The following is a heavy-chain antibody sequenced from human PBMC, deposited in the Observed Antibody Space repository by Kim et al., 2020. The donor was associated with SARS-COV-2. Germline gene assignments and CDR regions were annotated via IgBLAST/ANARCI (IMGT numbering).Heavy chain of an antibody. CDR2: ISGDGANT. CDR1: GFTFNNFA. J-gene: IGHJ4*02. V-gene: IGHV3-23*01. CDR3: AKRTVFGTYYFDY. Sequence: GGSLRLSCAASGFTFNNFAMSWVRQAPGKGLEWVSTISGDGANTIYANSVKGRFTISRDTSKNTLYLIMNSLRAEDTAVYYCAKRTVFGTYYFDYWGLGVLVTVSS. D-gene: IGHD3-16*01.